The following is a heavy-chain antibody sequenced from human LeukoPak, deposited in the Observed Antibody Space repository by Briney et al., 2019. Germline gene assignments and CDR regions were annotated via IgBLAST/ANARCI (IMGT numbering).Heavy chain of an antibody. CDR3: ACMEVGTGADVDI. V-gene: IGHV3-21*01. CDR2: ISGGTSYI. J-gene: IGHJ3*02. CDR1: GFTFSDYS. Sequence: GGSLRLSCAASGFTFSDYSMNWVRQAPGKGLEWVASISGGTSYIYYADSVKGRFTISRDNAKSALYLQMNSLRAEDTAVYYWACMEVGTGADVDIWGQGTMVTVSS. D-gene: IGHD6-19*01.